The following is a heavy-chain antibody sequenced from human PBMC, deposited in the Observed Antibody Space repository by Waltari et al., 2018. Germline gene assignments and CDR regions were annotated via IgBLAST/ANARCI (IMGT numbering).Heavy chain of an antibody. CDR3: AKDLWTGFTGEVFDL. D-gene: IGHD3-3*01. CDR2: VRNDGTGD. V-gene: IGHV3-30*02. CDR1: EITFRNYG. J-gene: IGHJ3*01. Sequence: QVQLVESGGGVVQPGGSLRLSCVASEITFRNYGLHWVHQGPDKGLEWVAHVRNDGTGDAYAESVKGRFTISRDNSKNTLYLQMNSLRTEDTSLYYCAKDLWTGFTGEVFDLWGQGTMVTVSS.